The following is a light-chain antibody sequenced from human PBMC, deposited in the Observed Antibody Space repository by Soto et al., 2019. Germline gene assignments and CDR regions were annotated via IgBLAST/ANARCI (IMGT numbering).Light chain of an antibody. CDR3: QQYESFPAT. V-gene: IGKV1-5*01. Sequence: EIQMTQSPSTLSASVGDRITNTCRASQSIGDSLAWYQHKPGKAPCLLIYDVSSLERGVPSRFSGSGSGTEFTLTIASLEPDDFATYYCQQYESFPATFGEGTKVDIK. CDR1: QSIGDS. J-gene: IGKJ1*01. CDR2: DVS.